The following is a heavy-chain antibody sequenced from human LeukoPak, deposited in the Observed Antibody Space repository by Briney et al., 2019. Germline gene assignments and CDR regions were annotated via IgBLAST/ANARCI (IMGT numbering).Heavy chain of an antibody. Sequence: ASVTVSFKASGYTFTSYGISWVRQAPGQGLEWMGWISAYNGNTNYAQKLQGRVTMTTDTSTSTAYMELRSLRSDDTAVYYCARDQSRYSSSWFPYYYYGMDVWGQGTTVTVSS. CDR1: GYTFTSYG. V-gene: IGHV1-18*01. CDR2: ISAYNGNT. J-gene: IGHJ6*02. CDR3: ARDQSRYSSSWFPYYYYGMDV. D-gene: IGHD6-13*01.